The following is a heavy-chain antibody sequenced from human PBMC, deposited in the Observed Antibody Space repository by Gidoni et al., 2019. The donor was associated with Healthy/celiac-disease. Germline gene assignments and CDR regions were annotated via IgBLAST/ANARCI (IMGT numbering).Heavy chain of an antibody. CDR3: ARVRRGPAKNRPYYFDY. J-gene: IGHJ4*02. CDR1: DSPFSRCW. CDR2: IKQDGSEK. Sequence: VQLVASAGALTWPWGSLLLSSSVPDSPFSRCWMSWVRQAPGKGLEWVANIKQDGSEKYYVDSVKSRFTISRDNAKNSLYLQMNSLRAEDTGVYYCARVRRGPAKNRPYYFDYWGQGTLVTVSS. D-gene: IGHD2-2*01. V-gene: IGHV3-7*03.